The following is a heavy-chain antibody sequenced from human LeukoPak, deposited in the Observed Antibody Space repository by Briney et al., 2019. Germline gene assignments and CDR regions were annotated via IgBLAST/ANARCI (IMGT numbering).Heavy chain of an antibody. CDR1: GGSISSSSCY. CDR2: IYYSGST. D-gene: IGHD3-10*01. V-gene: IGHV4-39*07. CDR3: ARGADYYVSGSPTFFYYYMDV. J-gene: IGHJ6*03. Sequence: SETLSLTCTVSGGSISSSSCYWGWIRQPPGKGLEWIGSIYYSGSTYYNPSLKSRVTISIDTSKTQFSLKLSSVTAADTAVYYCARGADYYVSGSPTFFYYYMDVWGKGTTVTVSS.